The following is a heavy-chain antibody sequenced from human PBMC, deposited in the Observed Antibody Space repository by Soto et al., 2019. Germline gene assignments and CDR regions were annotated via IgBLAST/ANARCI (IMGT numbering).Heavy chain of an antibody. V-gene: IGHV3-21*01. CDR2: ISSSSSYI. CDR3: ARDLLQGTLTVHDAFDI. Sequence: PGGSLRLSCAASGFTFSSYSMNWVRQAPGKGLEWVSSISSSSSYIYYADSVKGRFTISRDNAKNSLYLQMNSLRAEDTAVYYCARDLLQGTLTVHDAFDIWGQGTMVTVSS. CDR1: GFTFSSYS. J-gene: IGHJ3*02. D-gene: IGHD1-26*01.